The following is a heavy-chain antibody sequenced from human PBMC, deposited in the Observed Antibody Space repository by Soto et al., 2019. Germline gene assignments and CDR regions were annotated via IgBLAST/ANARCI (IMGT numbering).Heavy chain of an antibody. J-gene: IGHJ4*02. CDR1: GITVSSNY. D-gene: IGHD5-18*01. CDR2: IYSGGTT. V-gene: IGHV3-66*01. Sequence: EVQLVESGGGLVQPGGSLRLSCAASGITVSSNYMSWVRQAPGKGLEWVSVIYSGGTTYFADSVRGRFTISRDNPKNTVYLQMNSLSAADTAVYYCAARYGWGPGTLVTVSS. CDR3: AARYG.